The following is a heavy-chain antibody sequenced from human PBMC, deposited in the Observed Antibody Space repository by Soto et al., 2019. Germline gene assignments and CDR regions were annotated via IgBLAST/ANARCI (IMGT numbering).Heavy chain of an antibody. D-gene: IGHD3-10*01. CDR3: AREPLVRGVTSTFDL. V-gene: IGHV1-2*02. J-gene: IGHJ3*01. CDR1: GYTFSGQL. CDR2: LNPNSGVT. Sequence: QVQLVQSGAEVKKPGASVKVSCEASGYTFSGQLIHWVRQAPGQGLEWMGWLNPNSGVTNYAQNFQDRVTMTRDTSISAAYMELSSLRSDDTAVYYCAREPLVRGVTSTFDLWGQGTMVTVSS.